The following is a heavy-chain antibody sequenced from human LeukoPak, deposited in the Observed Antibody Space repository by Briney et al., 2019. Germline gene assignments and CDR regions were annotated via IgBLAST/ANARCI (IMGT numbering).Heavy chain of an antibody. D-gene: IGHD6-13*01. CDR1: GYTFTSYG. Sequence: ASVKVSCKASGYTFTSYGISWVRQAPGQGLEWKGWISAYNGNTNYAQKLQGRVTMTTDTSTSTAYMELRSLRSDDTAVYYCARDPTLIVAAGRGSFDYWRQGTLVTVSS. CDR3: ARDPTLIVAAGRGSFDY. J-gene: IGHJ4*02. V-gene: IGHV1-18*01. CDR2: ISAYNGNT.